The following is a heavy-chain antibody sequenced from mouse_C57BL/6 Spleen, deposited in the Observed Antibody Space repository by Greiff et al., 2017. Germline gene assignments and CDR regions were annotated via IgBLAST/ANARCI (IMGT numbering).Heavy chain of an antibody. V-gene: IGHV5-4*03. CDR1: GFTFSSYA. D-gene: IGHD2-4*01. CDR3: ARGYDYDVLFAY. Sequence: EVKLVESGGGLVKPGGSLKLSCAASGFTFSSYAMSWVRQTPDKRLEWVATISDGGSYTYYPDNVKGRFTISRDNAKNNLYLQMSHLKSEDTAMYYCARGYDYDVLFAYWGQGTLVTVSA. J-gene: IGHJ3*01. CDR2: ISDGGSYT.